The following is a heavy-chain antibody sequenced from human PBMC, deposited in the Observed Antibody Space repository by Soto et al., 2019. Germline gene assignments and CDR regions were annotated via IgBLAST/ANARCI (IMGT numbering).Heavy chain of an antibody. D-gene: IGHD1-1*01. J-gene: IGHJ6*02. CDR2: INHSGSI. CDR3: ARNDYSDYYYYGMDV. Sequence: WTWIRQPPGKGPECIAEINHSGSINYNPSLKGRVTISIDTSKNQFSLKLSSVTAADTAVYYCARNDYSDYYYYGMDVWGQGTTVTVSS. V-gene: IGHV4-34*01.